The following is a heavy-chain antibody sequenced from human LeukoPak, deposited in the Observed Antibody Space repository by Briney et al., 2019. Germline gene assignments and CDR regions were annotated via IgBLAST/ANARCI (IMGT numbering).Heavy chain of an antibody. CDR3: AREVYSSGWIDF. CDR2: INPNSGGA. D-gene: IGHD6-19*01. CDR1: GYTFTSYY. J-gene: IGHJ4*02. V-gene: IGHV1-2*02. Sequence: ASVKVSCKASGYTFTSYYIHWVRQAPGQGLEWMGWINPNSGGANYAQNFQGRVTMTWDTSFTTAYMELIGLRSDDAAVYFCAREVYSSGWIDFWGQGTLVTVSS.